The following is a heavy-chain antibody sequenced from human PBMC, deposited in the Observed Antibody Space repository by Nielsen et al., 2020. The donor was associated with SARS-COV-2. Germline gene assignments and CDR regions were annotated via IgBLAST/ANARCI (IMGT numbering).Heavy chain of an antibody. D-gene: IGHD3/OR15-3a*01. V-gene: IGHV1-2*06. CDR2: INGDSGGI. CDR3: ARTYYDFWTGYPSEFFHH. Sequence: ASVKVSCKASGYTFTTHFIHWVRQTPGQGLEWMGRINGDSGGINYAQKFEGRATMTRDRSISTVYLALSRLTSDDTAVYFCARTYYDFWTGYPSEFFHHWGQGTLITVSS. CDR1: GYTFTTHF. J-gene: IGHJ1*01.